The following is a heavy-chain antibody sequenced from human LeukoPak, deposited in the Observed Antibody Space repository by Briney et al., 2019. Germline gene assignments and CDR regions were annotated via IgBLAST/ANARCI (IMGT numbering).Heavy chain of an antibody. J-gene: IGHJ5*02. CDR2: MNPNSGNT. V-gene: IGHV1-8*01. CDR1: GYTFTSYD. Sequence: ASVKVSCKASGYTFTSYDINWVRQATGQGLEWMGWMNPNSGNTGYAQKFQGRVTMTRNTSISTAYMELSSLRSEDTAVYYCARGRGRITIFAVVTRYNWFDPWGQGTLVTVSS. D-gene: IGHD3-3*01. CDR3: ARGRGRITIFAVVTRYNWFDP.